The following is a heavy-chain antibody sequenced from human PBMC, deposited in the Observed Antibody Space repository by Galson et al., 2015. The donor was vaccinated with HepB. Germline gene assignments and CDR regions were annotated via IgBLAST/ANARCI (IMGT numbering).Heavy chain of an antibody. CDR3: AHRRANSAYNY. Sequence: PALVKPTQTLTLTCTFPGFSLTTNGVGVGWIRQPPGKALEWLALIYWDDDRRYSPSLKNRLTITKDTSKNQVALTMTNMDPVDTATYYCAHRRANSAYNYWGHGTLVTVSS. CDR2: IYWDDDR. CDR1: GFSLTTNGVG. J-gene: IGHJ4*01. V-gene: IGHV2-5*02. D-gene: IGHD1-14*01.